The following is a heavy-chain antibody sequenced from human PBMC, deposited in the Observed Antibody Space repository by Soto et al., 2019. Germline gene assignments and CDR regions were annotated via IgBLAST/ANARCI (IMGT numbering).Heavy chain of an antibody. V-gene: IGHV6-1*01. D-gene: IGHD2-15*01. CDR3: ARVHCSAGTCLDGLDF. J-gene: IGHJ6*02. CDR1: GDSVSSNGAC. CDR2: IYYRSKWFH. Sequence: SQTLSLTCVISGDSVSSNGACWNWIRQSPSRGLQWRGRIYYRSKWFHDYAASVESRMAINQDTSRNQFSLQLNHVTPEDPAVYYCARVHCSAGTCLDGLDFWGQGTTVTASS.